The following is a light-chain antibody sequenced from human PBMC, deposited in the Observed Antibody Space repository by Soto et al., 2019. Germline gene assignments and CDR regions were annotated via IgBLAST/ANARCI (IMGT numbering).Light chain of an antibody. Sequence: EIVLTQSPDTLSLSPGERATLSGIASQSVSSCLAWYQQKPGQAPRLLIYDASNRATGIPARFSGSGSGTDFTLTISSLEPEDFAVYYCQQRSNWPPITFGQGTRLEIK. J-gene: IGKJ5*01. CDR1: QSVSSC. CDR3: QQRSNWPPIT. V-gene: IGKV3-11*01. CDR2: DAS.